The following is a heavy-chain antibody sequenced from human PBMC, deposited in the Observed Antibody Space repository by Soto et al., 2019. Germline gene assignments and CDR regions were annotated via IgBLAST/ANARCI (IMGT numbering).Heavy chain of an antibody. CDR1: GYTFTTFH. CDR3: ARVRDGDFSFQY. Sequence: QVHLVQSGAEVRKPGASVKVSCKASGYTFTTFHLHWVRLAPGQGLEWMGWINPDTGDSEYGQKLQGRVTLTRDTSMTTAYMELSSLTSDDTAIYFCARVRDGDFSFQYWGQGTPVSVSS. D-gene: IGHD4-17*01. V-gene: IGHV1-2*02. J-gene: IGHJ4*02. CDR2: INPDTGDS.